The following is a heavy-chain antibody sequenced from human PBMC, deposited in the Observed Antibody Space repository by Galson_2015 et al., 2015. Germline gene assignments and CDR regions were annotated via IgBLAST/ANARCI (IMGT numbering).Heavy chain of an antibody. Sequence: SLRLSCAASGFTFSGYGMHWVRQAPGNGLEWVAVIWYDVSNKYYEDSVKGRFTISRDNSKNTLYLQINSLRAEDTAVYYCARGFYMTMMTTHFDFWGRGTLVTVSS. J-gene: IGHJ2*01. D-gene: IGHD4-17*01. CDR2: IWYDVSNK. CDR1: GFTFSGYG. CDR3: ARGFYMTMMTTHFDF. V-gene: IGHV3-33*01.